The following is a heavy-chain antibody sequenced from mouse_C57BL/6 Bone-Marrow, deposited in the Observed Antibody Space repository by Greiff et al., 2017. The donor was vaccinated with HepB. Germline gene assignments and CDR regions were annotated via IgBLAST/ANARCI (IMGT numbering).Heavy chain of an antibody. CDR2: IYPGNSDT. V-gene: IGHV1-5*01. CDR3: TRYGNYDYDGFAY. D-gene: IGHD2-4*01. CDR1: GYTFTSYW. J-gene: IGHJ3*01. Sequence: EVQLQQSGTVLARPGASVKMSCKTSGYTFTSYWMHWVKQRPGQGLEWIGAIYPGNSDTSYNQKFKGKAKLTAVTSASTAYMELSSLTNEDSAVYYCTRYGNYDYDGFAYWGQGTLVTVSA.